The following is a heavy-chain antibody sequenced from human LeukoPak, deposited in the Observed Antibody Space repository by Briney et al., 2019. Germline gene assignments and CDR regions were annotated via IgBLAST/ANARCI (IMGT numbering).Heavy chain of an antibody. CDR3: AELGITMIGGV. V-gene: IGHV3-74*01. J-gene: IGHJ6*04. D-gene: IGHD3-10*02. CDR2: IHSDGSST. Sequence: GGSLRLSCAASGFTFRSYWMHWVRQVPGKGLVWVSRIHSDGSSTTYADSVKGRFSISRDNAKNTLYLQMNSLRAEDTAVCYCAELGITMIGGVWGKGTTVTISS. CDR1: GFTFRSYW.